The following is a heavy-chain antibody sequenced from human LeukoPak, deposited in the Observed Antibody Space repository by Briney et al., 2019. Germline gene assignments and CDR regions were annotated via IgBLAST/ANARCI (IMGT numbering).Heavy chain of an antibody. D-gene: IGHD6-19*01. CDR2: IHPDGSIT. J-gene: IGHJ4*02. Sequence: QTGGSLRLSCVGSGFTITNYWMHWVRQAPGTGLVWVSRIHPDGSITTYADSVKGRFTISRDNSKNTLYLQMSSLRAEDTAVYYCVKGIAVAGPYYFDYWGQGTLVTVSS. V-gene: IGHV3-74*03. CDR3: VKGIAVAGPYYFDY. CDR1: GFTITNYW.